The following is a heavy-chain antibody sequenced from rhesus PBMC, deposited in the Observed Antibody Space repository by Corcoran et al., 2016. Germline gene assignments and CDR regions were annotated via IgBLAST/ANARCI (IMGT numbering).Heavy chain of an antibody. J-gene: IGHJ3*01. CDR1: GGDISSSNW. CDR2: IYGGSWST. Sequence: QVQLQESGPGLVKPSETLSLTCAVSGGDISSSNWGRWIRQSPGKGLGWIGDIYGGSWSTSYNPSLKSRVTISTDTSKNQFSLKLSSVTAADTAVYYCARHVAFDFWGQGLRVTVSS. CDR3: ARHVAFDF. V-gene: IGHV4-93*02.